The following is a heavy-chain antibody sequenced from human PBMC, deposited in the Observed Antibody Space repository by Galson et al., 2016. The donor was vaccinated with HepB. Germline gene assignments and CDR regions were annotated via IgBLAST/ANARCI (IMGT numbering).Heavy chain of an antibody. D-gene: IGHD3-10*01. CDR3: ARGRGTFGY. V-gene: IGHV1-8*01. CDR2: MNSNSGNT. CDR1: GYTFTSYD. J-gene: IGHJ4*02. Sequence: SVKVSCKASGYTFTSYDINWVRQATGQGLEWMGWMNSNSGNTVYAQKFQGRLTMTRNTSISTAYMELSSLPSEDTAIYFCARGRGTFGYWGQGSLVTVSS.